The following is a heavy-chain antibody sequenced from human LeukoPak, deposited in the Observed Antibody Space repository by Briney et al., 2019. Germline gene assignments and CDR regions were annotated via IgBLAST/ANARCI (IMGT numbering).Heavy chain of an antibody. CDR3: ASRGSSGHYYYGMDV. CDR2: INHSGST. Sequence: SETLSLTCAVYGGSFSGYYWSWIRQPPGKGLEWIGEINHSGSTNYNPSLKSRVTISVDTSKNQFSLKQSSVTAADTAVYYCASRGSSGHYYYGMDVWGQGTTVTVSS. D-gene: IGHD3-22*01. CDR1: GGSFSGYY. V-gene: IGHV4-34*01. J-gene: IGHJ6*02.